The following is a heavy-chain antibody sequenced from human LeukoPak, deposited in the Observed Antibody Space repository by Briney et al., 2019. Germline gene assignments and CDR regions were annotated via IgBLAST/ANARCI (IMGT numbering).Heavy chain of an antibody. Sequence: GESLKISCKGSGYSFSSYWITWVRQMPGKGLEWMGRIDPSDSYTNYSPSFEGHVTISADKAISTAYVQWSSLKASDTAMYYCARTWWEDIVVVPAAPSNWFDPWGQGTLVTVSS. CDR2: IDPSDSYT. V-gene: IGHV5-10-1*01. CDR3: ARTWWEDIVVVPAAPSNWFDP. D-gene: IGHD2-2*01. CDR1: GYSFSSYW. J-gene: IGHJ5*02.